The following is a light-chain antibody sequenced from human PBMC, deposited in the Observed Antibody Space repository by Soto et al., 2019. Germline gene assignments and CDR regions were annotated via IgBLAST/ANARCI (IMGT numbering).Light chain of an antibody. CDR1: QRISSW. CDR3: QQADTFPIT. CDR2: AAS. J-gene: IGKJ5*01. Sequence: DIQMTQSPSTLSASVGDRVTITCRASQRISSWLAWYQQKPGKAPKLLIYAASSLQSGVPSRFSGSGFGTDFTLTISSLQPEDSAIYYCQQADTFPITFGQGTRLEIK. V-gene: IGKV1-12*01.